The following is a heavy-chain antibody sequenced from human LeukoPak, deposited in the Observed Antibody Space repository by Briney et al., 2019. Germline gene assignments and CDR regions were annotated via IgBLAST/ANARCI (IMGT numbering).Heavy chain of an antibody. D-gene: IGHD6-6*01. V-gene: IGHV3-33*01. J-gene: IGHJ4*02. CDR3: AREKMGYSSSSAFDY. CDR1: GFTFSSYG. CDR2: IWYDGSNK. Sequence: GGSLRLSCAASGFTFSSYGLHWVRQAPGKGLEWVAVIWYDGSNKYYADSVKGRFTISRDNSKNTLYLQMNTLRAEDTAVYYCAREKMGYSSSSAFDYWGQGTLVTVSS.